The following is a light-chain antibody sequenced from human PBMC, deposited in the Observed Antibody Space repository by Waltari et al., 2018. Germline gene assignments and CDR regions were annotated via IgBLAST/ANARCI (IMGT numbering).Light chain of an antibody. CDR3: QAWDSDTVI. CDR2: QHN. V-gene: IGLV3-1*01. CDR1: KLGGKY. J-gene: IGLJ2*01. Sequence: SYELTQPPSVSVSPGQTATITCSGDKLGGKYASWYQLRAGQSPVLAISQHNQRPSGIPDRFSGSDSGNTATLTITGTQTMDEADYYCQAWDSDTVIFGGGTKLSVL.